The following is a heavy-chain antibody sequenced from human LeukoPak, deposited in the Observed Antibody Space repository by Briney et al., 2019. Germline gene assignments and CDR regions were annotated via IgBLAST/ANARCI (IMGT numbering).Heavy chain of an antibody. CDR3: ARDPPLSAFDI. J-gene: IGHJ3*02. CDR2: IFHSGST. D-gene: IGHD2/OR15-2a*01. V-gene: IGHV4-4*02. CDR1: GDSISSSSW. Sequence: SGTLSLTCAVSGDSISSSSWWNWVRQPPGEGLEWIGEIFHSGSTNYNPSLKSRVTISVDKSKNQFSLRLTSVTAADTAVYYCARDPPLSAFDIWGQGTMVTVSS.